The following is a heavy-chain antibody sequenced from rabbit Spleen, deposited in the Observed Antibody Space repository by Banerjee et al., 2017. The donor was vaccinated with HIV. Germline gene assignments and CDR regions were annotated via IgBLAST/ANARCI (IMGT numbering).Heavy chain of an antibody. J-gene: IGHJ4*01. D-gene: IGHD3-3*01. CDR1: GVSFSNSYD. V-gene: IGHV1S40*01. Sequence: QSLEESGGDLVKPGASLTLTCTASGVSFSNSYDMCWVRQAPGKGLEWIGCIGLGSGSTYFASWAKGRFTISKTSSTTVTLRMTSLTAADTATYFCARGLAVSGAVGGYANYFDLWGPGTLVTVS. CDR3: ARGLAVSGAVGGYANYFDL. CDR2: IGLGSGST.